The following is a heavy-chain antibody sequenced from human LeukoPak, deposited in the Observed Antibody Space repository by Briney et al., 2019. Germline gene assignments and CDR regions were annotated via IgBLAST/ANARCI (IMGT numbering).Heavy chain of an antibody. J-gene: IGHJ5*02. CDR2: MNPNSGNT. CDR1: GYTFTSYD. V-gene: IGHV1-8*01. D-gene: IGHD2-15*01. CDR3: ARGIVVVVAADNWFDP. Sequence: ASVTVSCKASGYTFTSYDINWVRQATGQGLEWMGWMNPNSGNTGYAQKFQGRVTMTRNTSISTAYMELSSLRSEDTAVYYCARGIVVVVAADNWFDPWGQGTLVTVSS.